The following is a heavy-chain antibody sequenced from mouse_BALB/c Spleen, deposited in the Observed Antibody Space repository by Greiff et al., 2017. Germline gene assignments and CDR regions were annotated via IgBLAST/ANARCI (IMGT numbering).Heavy chain of an antibody. Sequence: QVQLKQSGAELMKPGASVKISCKATGYTFSSYWIEWVKQRPGHGLEWIGEILPGSGSTNYNEKFKGKATFTADTSSNTAYMQLSSLTSEDSAVYFCARGSSYDGNYVGYAMDYWGQGTSVTVSS. V-gene: IGHV1-9*01. CDR1: GYTFSSYW. CDR3: ARGSSYDGNYVGYAMDY. J-gene: IGHJ4*01. D-gene: IGHD2-3*01. CDR2: ILPGSGST.